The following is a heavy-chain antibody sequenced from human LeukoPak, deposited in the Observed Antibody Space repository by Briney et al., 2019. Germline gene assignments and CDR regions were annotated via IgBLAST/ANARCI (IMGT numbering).Heavy chain of an antibody. J-gene: IGHJ3*02. Sequence: SETLSLTCTVSGGSISSSGYYWGWIRQPPGKGLEWIGSIYYSGSTYYNPSLKSRATISVDTSKNQFSLKLRSVTVADTAVYYCATHPGNLDAFDIWGQGTMVTVSS. CDR2: IYYSGST. CDR1: GGSISSSGYY. CDR3: ATHPGNLDAFDI. V-gene: IGHV4-39*01.